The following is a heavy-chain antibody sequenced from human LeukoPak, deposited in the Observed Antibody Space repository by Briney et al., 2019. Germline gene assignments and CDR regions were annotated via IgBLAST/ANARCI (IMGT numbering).Heavy chain of an antibody. Sequence: SETPSLTCAVYGGSFSGYYWSWIRQPPGKGLEWIGEINHSGSTNYNPSLKSRVTISVDTSKNQFSLKLSSVTAADTAVYYCARYSYGYGYYFDYWGQGTLVTVSS. CDR2: INHSGST. CDR1: GGSFSGYY. CDR3: ARYSYGYGYYFDY. V-gene: IGHV4-34*01. D-gene: IGHD5-18*01. J-gene: IGHJ4*02.